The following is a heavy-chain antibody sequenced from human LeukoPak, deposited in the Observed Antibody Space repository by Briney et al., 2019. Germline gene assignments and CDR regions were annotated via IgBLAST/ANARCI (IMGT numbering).Heavy chain of an antibody. CDR1: GGPFGFNY. V-gene: IGHV4-34*01. D-gene: IGHD4-23*01. Sequence: PSETLSLTCAVYGGPFGFNYWSWIRQTPGMGLEWIGQINHSGSSDYNPSLKSRVTMSVDSSKNQFSLKLSSVTAADTAVYYCARDLSNYGGNPFDPWGQGTLVTVSS. CDR2: INHSGSS. J-gene: IGHJ5*02. CDR3: ARDLSNYGGNPFDP.